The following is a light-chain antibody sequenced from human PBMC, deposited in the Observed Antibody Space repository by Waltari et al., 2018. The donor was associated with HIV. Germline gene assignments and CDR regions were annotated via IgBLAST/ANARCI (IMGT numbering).Light chain of an antibody. Sequence: SYELPQPPSVAGSPGKTARITCTGDELQKKYASGYQQKSGQAPVLVIYEDIKRPSGFPDRFSGSSSGTTATLTISGAQVEDEADYYCYSTDNSGHHRVFGTGTKLTVL. CDR1: ELQKKY. CDR2: EDI. CDR3: YSTDNSGHHRV. V-gene: IGLV3-10*01. J-gene: IGLJ2*01.